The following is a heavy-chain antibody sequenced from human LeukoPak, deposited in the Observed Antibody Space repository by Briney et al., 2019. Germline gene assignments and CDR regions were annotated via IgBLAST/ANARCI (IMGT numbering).Heavy chain of an antibody. J-gene: IGHJ4*02. D-gene: IGHD5-12*01. CDR3: TTKVTRGNSGDDYDD. V-gene: IGHV3-30*03. CDR2: ISSDGNDK. CDR1: GVTFRSYG. Sequence: GGSLRLSCAVSGVTFRSYGMHCVRQAPGKGLEWVALISSDGNDKLYGDSVRGRFTISRDDSKSTLYLQMNSLRAEDTAVYYCTTKVTRGNSGDDYDDWGQGTLVTVSS.